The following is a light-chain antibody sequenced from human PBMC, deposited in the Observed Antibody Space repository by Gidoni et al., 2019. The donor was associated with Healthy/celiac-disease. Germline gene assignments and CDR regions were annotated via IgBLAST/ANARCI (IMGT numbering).Light chain of an antibody. J-gene: IGKJ5*01. V-gene: IGKV3-15*01. CDR2: GAS. Sequence: IVITQSPATLSVSPGERATLSYRASQSVSSNLAWYQQKPGQAPRLLIYGASTRATGIPARFSGSGSGTEFTLTISSLQSEDFAVYYCQQYNNWPFTFGQGTRLEIK. CDR3: QQYNNWPFT. CDR1: QSVSSN.